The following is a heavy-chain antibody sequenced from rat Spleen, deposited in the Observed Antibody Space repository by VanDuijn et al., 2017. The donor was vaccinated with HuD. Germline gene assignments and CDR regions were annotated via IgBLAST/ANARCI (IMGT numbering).Heavy chain of an antibody. CDR2: ISTSGGST. CDR1: GFTFSNYD. Sequence: EVQLVESGGGLVQPGRSLKLSCAASGFTFSNYDMAWVRQAPTKGLEWVASISTSGGSTYYRDSVKGRFTVSRDNAKSTLYLQMDSLRSEDTATYYCARRWSVMDAWGQGASVTVSS. CDR3: ARRWSVMDA. D-gene: IGHD1-12*02. J-gene: IGHJ4*01. V-gene: IGHV5-25*01.